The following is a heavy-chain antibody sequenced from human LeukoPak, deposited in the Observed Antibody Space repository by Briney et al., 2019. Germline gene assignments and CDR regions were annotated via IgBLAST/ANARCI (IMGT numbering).Heavy chain of an antibody. J-gene: IGHJ4*02. Sequence: GGSLRLSCAASGFTFSTYGMNWVRQAPGEGLEWVSSISSSSYIYYADAVKGRFTISRDNARNSLYLQMNSLRAEDTALYYCARGGGDIPIDYWGQGTLVAVSS. CDR1: GFTFSTYG. D-gene: IGHD2-21*02. CDR2: ISSSSYI. V-gene: IGHV3-21*01. CDR3: ARGGGDIPIDY.